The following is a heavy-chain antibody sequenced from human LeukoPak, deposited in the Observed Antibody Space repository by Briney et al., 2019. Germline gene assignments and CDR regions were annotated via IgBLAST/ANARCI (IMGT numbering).Heavy chain of an antibody. J-gene: IGHJ4*02. V-gene: IGHV4-59*01. CDR2: IYYSGST. Sequence: PSETLSLTCTVSGGSISNYFWSWIRQPPGKGLECIGYIYYSGSTNYNPSLKSRVTISVDTSKNQFSLKLSSVTAADTAVYYCAREPLYGSGSYPLWGQGTLVTVSS. CDR3: AREPLYGSGSYPL. D-gene: IGHD3-10*01. CDR1: GGSISNYF.